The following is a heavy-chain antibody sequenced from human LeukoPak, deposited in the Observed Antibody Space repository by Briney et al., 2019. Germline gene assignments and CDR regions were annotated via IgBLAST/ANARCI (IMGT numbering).Heavy chain of an antibody. Sequence: GGSLRLSCAASGFTFSSYEMNWVRQAPGKGLEWVSYISSSGSTIYYADSVKGRFTISRDNAKNSLYLQMNSLRAEDTAVYYCARANYYGSGSYYSDYYYYMDVWGKGTTVTISS. J-gene: IGHJ6*03. D-gene: IGHD3-10*01. CDR3: ARANYYGSGSYYSDYYYYMDV. V-gene: IGHV3-48*03. CDR1: GFTFSSYE. CDR2: ISSSGSTI.